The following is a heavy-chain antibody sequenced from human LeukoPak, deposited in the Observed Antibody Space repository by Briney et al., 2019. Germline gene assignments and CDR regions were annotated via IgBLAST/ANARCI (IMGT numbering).Heavy chain of an antibody. CDR3: ANSYVDTAMTTD. V-gene: IGHV3-30*18. CDR1: GFTFCSYG. J-gene: IGHJ4*02. D-gene: IGHD5-18*01. Sequence: GGSLRLSCAASGFTFCSYGMHWVRQAPGKGLEWVAVISYDGSNKYYADSVKGRFTISRDNSKNTPYLQMNSLRAEDTAVYYCANSYVDTAMTTDWGQGTLVTVSS. CDR2: ISYDGSNK.